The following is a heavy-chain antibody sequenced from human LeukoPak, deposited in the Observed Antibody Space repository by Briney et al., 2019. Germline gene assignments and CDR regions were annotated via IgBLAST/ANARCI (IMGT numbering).Heavy chain of an antibody. CDR2: ISSSSSYS. Sequence: GGYLRLYCAASGFTFSSYSMNWVRQTQGKGLEWVSSISSSSSYSYYADSVQGRFSISRDNAKNSMFLQMKSLRAEDTDVYYCARDRETSSCFDYWGQGTLVTVSS. V-gene: IGHV3-21*01. CDR1: GFTFSSYS. J-gene: IGHJ4*02. CDR3: ARDRETSSCFDY. D-gene: IGHD6-13*01.